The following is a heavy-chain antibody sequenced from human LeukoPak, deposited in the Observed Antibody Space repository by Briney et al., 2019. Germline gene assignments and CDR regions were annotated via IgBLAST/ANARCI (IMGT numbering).Heavy chain of an antibody. D-gene: IGHD3-22*01. CDR2: IIPIFGTA. J-gene: IGHJ4*02. CDR1: GGTFSSYA. Sequence: GASVKVSCKASGGTFSSYAISWVRQAPGQGLEWMGGIIPIFGTANYAQKFQGRVTITTDESTSTAYMELSSLRSGDTAVYYCARERYYYDSSGYLYYFDYWGQGTLVTVSS. CDR3: ARERYYYDSSGYLYYFDY. V-gene: IGHV1-69*05.